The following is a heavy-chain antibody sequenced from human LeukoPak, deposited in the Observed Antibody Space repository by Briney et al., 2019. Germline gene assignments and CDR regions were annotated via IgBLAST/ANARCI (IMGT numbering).Heavy chain of an antibody. CDR2: ISTYNDNT. J-gene: IGHJ4*02. CDR3: ARGSSPYCSAGDCYIDY. V-gene: IGHV1-18*04. D-gene: IGHD2-15*01. Sequence: ASVKVSCRASGYTFTSYGIIWVRQVPGQGLEWMGWISTYNDNTYSAQKFQGRVTMTTDTSTSTAYMEVRSLRSDDTAVYYCARGSSPYCSAGDCYIDYWGQGTLVTVSS. CDR1: GYTFTSYG.